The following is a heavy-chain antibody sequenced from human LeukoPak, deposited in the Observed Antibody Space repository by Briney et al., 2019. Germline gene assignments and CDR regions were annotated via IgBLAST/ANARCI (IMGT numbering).Heavy chain of an antibody. J-gene: IGHJ5*02. CDR2: ISGYNGNT. D-gene: IGHD4-17*01. CDR3: ARGHLLRDLQSDP. Sequence: ASVKISCKASGYTLTSYGISWVRLAPGQGLEWMGWISGYNGNTNYAQKLQGRVTMTTDTSTSTAYMELRSLRSDDTAVYYCARGHLLRDLQSDPWGQGTLVTVSS. CDR1: GYTLTSYG. V-gene: IGHV1-18*01.